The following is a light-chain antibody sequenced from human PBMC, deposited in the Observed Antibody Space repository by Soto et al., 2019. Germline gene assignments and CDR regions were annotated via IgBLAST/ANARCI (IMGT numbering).Light chain of an antibody. V-gene: IGKV1-8*01. CDR3: QQYDYLPLT. J-gene: IGKJ4*01. CDR2: AAS. Sequence: IPMTQSPSSFSASAGDGVTITCRASQGISSYLAWYQQKPGKAPKLLIYAASTLQSGVPSRFSGSGSGTDFTFTISSLQPEDIATYYCQQYDYLPLTFGGGTNVDI. CDR1: QGISSY.